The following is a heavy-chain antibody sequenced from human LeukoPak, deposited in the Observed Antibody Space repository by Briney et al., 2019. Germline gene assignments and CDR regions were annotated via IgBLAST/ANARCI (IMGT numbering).Heavy chain of an antibody. J-gene: IGHJ4*02. D-gene: IGHD3-3*01. CDR2: TYYRSKWYN. CDR1: GDSVSSNSAA. CDR3: ARDLRITILGVVIVYFDY. V-gene: IGHV6-1*01. Sequence: SQTLSLTCAISGDSVSSNSAAWNWIRQSPSRGLEWLGRTYYRSKWYNDYAVSVKSRITINPDTSKNQFSLQLNSVTPEDTAVYYCARDLRITILGVVIVYFDYWGQGTLVTVSS.